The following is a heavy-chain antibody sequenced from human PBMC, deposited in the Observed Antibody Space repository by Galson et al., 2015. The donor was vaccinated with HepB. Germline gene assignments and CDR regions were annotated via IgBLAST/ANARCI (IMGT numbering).Heavy chain of an antibody. CDR2: ISGGGGST. CDR3: AKIAGYSSGWLDY. Sequence: SLRLSCVASGFTFSSYAMSWVRQAPGKGLEWVSAISGGGGSTYYADSVKGRFTISRDNSKNTLYLQMNSLRAEDTAVYYCAKIAGYSSGWLDYWGQGTLVTVSS. CDR1: GFTFSSYA. J-gene: IGHJ4*02. D-gene: IGHD6-19*01. V-gene: IGHV3-23*01.